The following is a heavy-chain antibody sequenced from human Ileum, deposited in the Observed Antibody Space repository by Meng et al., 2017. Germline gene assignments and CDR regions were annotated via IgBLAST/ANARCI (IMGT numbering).Heavy chain of an antibody. CDR2: IWNDGGNK. Sequence: GESLKISCAASGFTFNNHGMHWVRQSPGKGLEWVAIIWNDGGNKVYRDSVKGRFAISRDNSKNTVYLEMNSLRAEDTAVYYCARAYQGSGSYIIDSWGQGTPVTVSS. CDR1: GFTFNNHG. CDR3: ARAYQGSGSYIIDS. V-gene: IGHV3-33*01. D-gene: IGHD1-26*01. J-gene: IGHJ4*02.